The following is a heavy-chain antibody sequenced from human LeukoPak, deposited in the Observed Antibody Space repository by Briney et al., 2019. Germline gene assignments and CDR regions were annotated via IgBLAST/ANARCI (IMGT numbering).Heavy chain of an antibody. CDR1: GFTFSSYE. CDR3: ARRSGIAVAGAFDY. Sequence: GGSLRLSCAASGFTFSSYEMNWVRQAPGKGLEWVSYISSSGNTIYYADSVKGRFTISRDNSKNTLYLQMNSLRAEDTAVYYCARRSGIAVAGAFDYWGQGTLVTVSS. D-gene: IGHD6-19*01. CDR2: ISSSGNTI. V-gene: IGHV3-48*03. J-gene: IGHJ4*02.